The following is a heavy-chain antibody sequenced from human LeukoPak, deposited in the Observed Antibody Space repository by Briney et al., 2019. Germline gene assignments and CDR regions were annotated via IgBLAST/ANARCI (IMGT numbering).Heavy chain of an antibody. D-gene: IGHD1-26*01. CDR3: ARAAYSGSYWDLDY. V-gene: IGHV4-61*01. CDR1: GGSVSSGSYY. J-gene: IGHJ4*02. CDR2: IYYSGST. Sequence: SETLSLTCTVSGGSVSSGSYYWSWNRQPPGKGLEWVGYIYYSGSTNYNPSLKSRITISIDTSKNQFSLQMSSVTAADTAVYYCARAAYSGSYWDLDYWGQGTLVTVSS.